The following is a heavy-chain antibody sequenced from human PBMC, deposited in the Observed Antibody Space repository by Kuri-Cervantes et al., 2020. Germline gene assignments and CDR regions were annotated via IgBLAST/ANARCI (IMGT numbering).Heavy chain of an antibody. Sequence: SVKVSCKASGYTFTSYGINWVRQATGQGLEWMGGIIPIFGTANYAQKFQGRVTITADESTSTAYMELSSLRSEDTAVYYCARDTNWFDPWGQGTLVTVSS. CDR1: GYTFTSYG. J-gene: IGHJ5*02. V-gene: IGHV1-69*13. CDR3: ARDTNWFDP. CDR2: IIPIFGTA.